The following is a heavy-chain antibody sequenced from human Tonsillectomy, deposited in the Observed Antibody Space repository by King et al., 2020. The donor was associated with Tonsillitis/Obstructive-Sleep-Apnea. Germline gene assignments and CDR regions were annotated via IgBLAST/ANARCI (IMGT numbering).Heavy chain of an antibody. CDR2: INPSGGST. V-gene: IGHV1-46*01. Sequence: VQLVESGAEVKKPGASVKVSCKASGYTFTSYYMHWVRQAPGQGLEWMGIINPSGGSTSYAQKFQGRVTMTRDTSTSTVYMELSSLRSEDTAVYYCAREGGHYGARGAFDIWGQGTMVTVSS. CDR3: AREGGHYGARGAFDI. CDR1: GYTFTSYY. J-gene: IGHJ3*02. D-gene: IGHD4-17*01.